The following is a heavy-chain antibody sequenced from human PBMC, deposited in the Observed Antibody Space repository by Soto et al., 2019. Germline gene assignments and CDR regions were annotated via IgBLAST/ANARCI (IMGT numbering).Heavy chain of an antibody. CDR3: ASPHHVPYFDL. J-gene: IGHJ2*01. CDR2: ISYSGST. CDR1: GGSISTYY. V-gene: IGHV4-59*13. Sequence: SETLSLTCTVSGGSISTYYWSWVRQPPEKGLEWIAYISYSGSTSYNPSLKSRVTISVDTSKNQFSLKLSSVTAADTAVYYCASPHHVPYFDLWGRGTLVTVSS.